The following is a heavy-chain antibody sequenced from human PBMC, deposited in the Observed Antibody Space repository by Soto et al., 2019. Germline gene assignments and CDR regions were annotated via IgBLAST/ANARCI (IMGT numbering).Heavy chain of an antibody. Sequence: QVQLVQSGAEVKKPGASVKVSCKASGYTFTNYGVSWVRQAPGQGLEWMGWISADTGNTNYAQKLQGRVTMTTDTSTNTAYMEMRSLRSDDTAVYYCARDIASQYSYGKSNWFDPWGQGALVTVSS. CDR2: ISADTGNT. D-gene: IGHD5-18*01. V-gene: IGHV1-18*01. CDR1: GYTFTNYG. CDR3: ARDIASQYSYGKSNWFDP. J-gene: IGHJ5*02.